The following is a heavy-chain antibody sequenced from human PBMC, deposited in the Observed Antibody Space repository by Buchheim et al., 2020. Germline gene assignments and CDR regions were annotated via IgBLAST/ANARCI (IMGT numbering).Heavy chain of an antibody. CDR3: ARDSGFLSSGSYYVNY. CDR1: GFTFSSYG. CDR2: IWYDGSNK. V-gene: IGHV3-33*01. Sequence: QVQLVESGGGVVQPGRSLRLSCAASGFTFSSYGMHWVRQAPGKGLEWVAVIWYDGSNKYYADSVKGRFTISRDNSKHPLYLQMNSLRAEDTAVYYCARDSGFLSSGSYYVNYWGQGTL. D-gene: IGHD1-26*01. J-gene: IGHJ4*02.